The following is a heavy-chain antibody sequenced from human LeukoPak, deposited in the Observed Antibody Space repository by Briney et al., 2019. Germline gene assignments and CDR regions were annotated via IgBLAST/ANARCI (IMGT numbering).Heavy chain of an antibody. J-gene: IGHJ4*02. Sequence: AESLRLSCSASGFTFSRYAMHWVRQAPGKGLEYVAGISSNGGCRYYADSVKGRFTISRDNSKNTLYHQMSSLRAEDTAVYYCATCVAVGGFYCKYWGQGTLVTVSS. CDR3: ATCVAVGGFYCKY. CDR1: GFTFSRYA. V-gene: IGHV3-64D*06. D-gene: IGHD6-19*01. CDR2: ISSNGGCR.